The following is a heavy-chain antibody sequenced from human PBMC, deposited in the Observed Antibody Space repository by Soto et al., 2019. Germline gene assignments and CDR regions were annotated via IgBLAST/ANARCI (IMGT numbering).Heavy chain of an antibody. CDR1: GFTFSSYS. J-gene: IGHJ3*02. Sequence: EVQLVESGGGLVKPGGSLRLSCAASGFTFSSYSMNWVRQAPGKGLEWVSAISSSSSYRYYAGSVKGRFTISRDNAKNSLYLQMNSLRADDTAVYYSARDANGDYLIDAFDIWGQGTMVTVSS. D-gene: IGHD4-17*01. V-gene: IGHV3-21*01. CDR2: ISSSSSYR. CDR3: ARDANGDYLIDAFDI.